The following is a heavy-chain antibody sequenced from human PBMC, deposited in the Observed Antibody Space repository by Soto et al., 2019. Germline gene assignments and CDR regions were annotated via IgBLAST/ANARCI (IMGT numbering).Heavy chain of an antibody. Sequence: ASVKVSCKVSGYTLTEPAIHWVRQAPGEGLQWMGGLDPEDGATVYSEKFQARVTMTQDTSTDTAYMELSSLRSEDTAIYYCTTPHYDFWRGYVFFWGQGTLVTVSS. V-gene: IGHV1-24*01. J-gene: IGHJ4*02. CDR1: GYTLTEPA. CDR3: TTPHYDFWRGYVFF. D-gene: IGHD3-3*01. CDR2: LDPEDGAT.